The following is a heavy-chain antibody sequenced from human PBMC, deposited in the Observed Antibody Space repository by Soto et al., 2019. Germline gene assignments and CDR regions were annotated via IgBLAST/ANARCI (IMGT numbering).Heavy chain of an antibody. CDR1: GFTFSSYA. J-gene: IGHJ4*02. CDR2: ISSNGGST. D-gene: IGHD5-18*01. V-gene: IGHV3-64*04. Sequence: PGGSLRLSCAASGFTFSSYAMHWVRQAPGKGLEYVSAISSNGGSTYYADSVKGRFTISRDNAKNTLYLQMNSLRAEDTAVYYCARDLSYGYEAPNYWGQGTLVTVSS. CDR3: ARDLSYGYEAPNY.